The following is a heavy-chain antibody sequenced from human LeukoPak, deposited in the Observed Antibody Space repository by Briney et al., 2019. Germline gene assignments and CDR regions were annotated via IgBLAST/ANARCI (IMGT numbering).Heavy chain of an antibody. CDR1: GYTFTSYY. CDR2: INPSGGST. CDR3: ARDQGNGCFDY. Sequence: ASVKVSCKASGYTFTSYYMHWARQAPGQGLEWMGIINPSGGSTSYAQKFQGRVTMTRDTSTSTVYMELSSLRSEDTAVYYCARDQGNGCFDYWGQGTLVTVSS. V-gene: IGHV1-46*01. D-gene: IGHD4-23*01. J-gene: IGHJ4*02.